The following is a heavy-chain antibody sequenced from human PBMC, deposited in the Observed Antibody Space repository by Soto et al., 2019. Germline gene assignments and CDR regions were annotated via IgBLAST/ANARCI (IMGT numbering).Heavy chain of an antibody. V-gene: IGHV1-69*01. CDR2: IIPLFSKT. CDR3: ARGEAEMATDSEYDY. J-gene: IGHJ4*02. D-gene: IGHD5-12*01. Sequence: PSVKGSFTASGGTYNDFALTCVRQAPGQGLEWMGGIIPLFSKTNSAQKFQGRVTFTADESTSTAYMELSSLRSEDTAVYYCARGEAEMATDSEYDYWGQGTLVNASS. CDR1: GGTYNDFA.